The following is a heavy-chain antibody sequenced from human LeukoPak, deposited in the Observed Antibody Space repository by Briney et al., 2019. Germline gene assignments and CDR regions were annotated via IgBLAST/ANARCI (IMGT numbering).Heavy chain of an antibody. J-gene: IGHJ4*02. V-gene: IGHV1-18*01. Sequence: ASVKVSCKASGYTFISYSITWLRQAPGQGLEWVGWISANNGDIHYAQKFQDRVTMTTDTSTTKAYMELRSLRSDDTAVYYCARDPGGGYDWGAGYFDYWGQGTLVTVSS. CDR1: GYTFISYS. D-gene: IGHD5-12*01. CDR2: ISANNGDI. CDR3: ARDPGGGYDWGAGYFDY.